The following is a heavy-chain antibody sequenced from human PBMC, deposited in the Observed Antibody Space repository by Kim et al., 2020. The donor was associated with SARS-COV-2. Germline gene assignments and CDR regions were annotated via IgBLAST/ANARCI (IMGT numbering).Heavy chain of an antibody. V-gene: IGHV3-33*01. CDR1: GFTFSSYG. CDR3: AREDTRRTFDY. J-gene: IGHJ4*02. CDR2: IWYDGSNK. Sequence: GGSLRLSCAASGFTFSSYGMHWVRQAPGKGLEWVAVIWYDGSNKYYADSVKGRFTISRDNSKNTLYLQMNSLRAEDTAVYYCAREDTRRTFDYWGQGTLVTVSS.